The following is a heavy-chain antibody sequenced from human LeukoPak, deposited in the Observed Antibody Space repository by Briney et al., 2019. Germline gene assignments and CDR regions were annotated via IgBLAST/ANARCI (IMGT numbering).Heavy chain of an antibody. J-gene: IGHJ6*02. CDR1: GGTFSSYA. Sequence: ASVKVSCKASGGTFSSYAISWVRQAPGQGLEWMGGIIPIFGTANYAQKFQGRVTITADESTSTAYMELSGLRSEDTAVYYCATPAAYCSGGSCWLPPGYYYGMDVWGQGTTVTVSS. CDR3: ATPAAYCSGGSCWLPPGYYYGMDV. V-gene: IGHV1-69*13. D-gene: IGHD2-15*01. CDR2: IIPIFGTA.